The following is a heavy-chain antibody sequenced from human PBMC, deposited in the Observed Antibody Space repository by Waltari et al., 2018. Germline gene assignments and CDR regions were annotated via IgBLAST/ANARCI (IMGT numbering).Heavy chain of an antibody. CDR2: ISSSSSHI. D-gene: IGHD1-1*01. J-gene: IGHJ6*02. CDR1: GFTFSSYS. Sequence: EVQLVESGGGLVKPGGSLRLSCAASGFTFSSYSMNWVRQAPGKGLEWVSSISSSSSHIYYADSVKGRFTISRDNAKNSLYLQMNSLRAEDTAVYYCARDGLGTTGTGYYYYYGMDVWGQGTTVTVSS. CDR3: ARDGLGTTGTGYYYYYGMDV. V-gene: IGHV3-21*01.